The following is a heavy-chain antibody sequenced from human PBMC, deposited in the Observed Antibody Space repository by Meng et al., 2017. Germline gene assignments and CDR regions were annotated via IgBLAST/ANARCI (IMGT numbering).Heavy chain of an antibody. CDR3: ARVALAESSSGDWGAFDI. CDR2: ISSSSSYI. Sequence: GGSLRLSCAASGFTFSSYSMNWVRQAPGKGLAWVSSISSSSSYIYYADSVKGRFTIPRDNAKNSLYLQMNSLRAEDTAVYYCARVALAESSSGDWGAFDIWGQGTMVTVSS. J-gene: IGHJ3*02. CDR1: GFTFSSYS. V-gene: IGHV3-21*01. D-gene: IGHD6-13*01.